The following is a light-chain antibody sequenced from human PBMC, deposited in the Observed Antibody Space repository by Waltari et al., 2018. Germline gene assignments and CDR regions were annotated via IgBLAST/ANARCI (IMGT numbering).Light chain of an antibody. J-gene: IGKJ5*01. CDR3: QQLNSYPIT. Sequence: IQLTPSPSSLSASVGDRVTITRRASQGISSNLAWYQQKPGKAPKLLISAASTLQSGVPLRFSGSGSGTDFTLTISSLQPEDFATYYCQQLNSYPITFGQGTRLEIK. CDR1: QGISSN. CDR2: AAS. V-gene: IGKV1-9*01.